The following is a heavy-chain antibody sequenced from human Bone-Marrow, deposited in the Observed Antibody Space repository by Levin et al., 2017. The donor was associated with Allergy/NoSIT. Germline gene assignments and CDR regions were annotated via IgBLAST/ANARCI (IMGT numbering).Heavy chain of an antibody. CDR3: ARKPGALREYYDGLAA. D-gene: IGHD1-14*01. CDR2: ISDDGSNK. V-gene: IGHV3-30*03. CDR1: GFTLISYG. J-gene: IGHJ6*02. Sequence: GGSLRLSCAASGFTLISYGMYWVRQAPGKGLEWVAVISDDGSNKDYADSVKGRFTISRDNSKNTLYLQMNSLRAEDTALYYCARKPGALREYYDGLAAWGQGTTVTVSS.